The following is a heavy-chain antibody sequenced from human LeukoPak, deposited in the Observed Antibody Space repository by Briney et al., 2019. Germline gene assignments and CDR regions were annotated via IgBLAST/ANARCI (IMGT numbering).Heavy chain of an antibody. V-gene: IGHV3-33*06. CDR3: AKVDVGY. Sequence: GGSLRLSCAASGFPFSTYSMHWVRQAPGKGLEWVAVIWHDGSNEYYVGSVRDRFTISRGNSKNTMYLQMNSLRAEDTAVYYCAKVDVGYWGQGTLVTVSS. CDR1: GFPFSTYS. CDR2: IWHDGSNE. J-gene: IGHJ4*02. D-gene: IGHD2-2*03.